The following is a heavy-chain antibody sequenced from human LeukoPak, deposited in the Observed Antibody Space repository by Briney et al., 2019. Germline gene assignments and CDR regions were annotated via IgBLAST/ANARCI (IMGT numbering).Heavy chain of an antibody. D-gene: IGHD3-3*01. J-gene: IGHJ4*02. CDR1: GFTFSSYA. CDR3: AKVPGPVWSGSKFDY. Sequence: PGGSLRLSCAASGFTFSSYAMSWVRQAPGKGLEWVSATSGSGDSTYYADSVKGRFTTSRDNSKNTLYLQMNSLRAEDTAVYYCAKVPGPVWSGSKFDYWGQGTLVTVSS. CDR2: TSGSGDST. V-gene: IGHV3-23*01.